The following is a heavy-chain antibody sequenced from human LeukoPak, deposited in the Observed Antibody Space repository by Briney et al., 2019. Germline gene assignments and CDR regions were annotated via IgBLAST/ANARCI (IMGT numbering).Heavy chain of an antibody. V-gene: IGHV3-30*01. CDR3: AAGGGSYFSYYYGMDV. J-gene: IGHJ6*02. Sequence: GGSLRLSCAASRFSFSNYAMHWVRQVPGKGLDWVAVISYDGSNKYYADSVKGRFTISRDNSKNTLYLQMNSLRAEDTAVYYCAAGGGSYFSYYYGMDVWGQGTTVTVSS. CDR2: ISYDGSNK. D-gene: IGHD1-26*01. CDR1: RFSFSNYA.